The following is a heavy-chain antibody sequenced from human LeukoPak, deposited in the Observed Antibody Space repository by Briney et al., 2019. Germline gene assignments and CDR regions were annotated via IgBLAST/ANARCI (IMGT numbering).Heavy chain of an antibody. CDR2: IYSSGST. Sequence: SETLSLTCTVSGGSVSGGSYYWSWIRQPPGKGLEWIGYIYSSGSTNYNPSLKSRVTISVDTSKNQFSLRLSSVTAADTAVYYCARGAPFAAAGTDYWGQGTLVIVSS. D-gene: IGHD6-13*01. CDR1: GGSVSGGSYY. CDR3: ARGAPFAAAGTDY. V-gene: IGHV4-61*01. J-gene: IGHJ4*02.